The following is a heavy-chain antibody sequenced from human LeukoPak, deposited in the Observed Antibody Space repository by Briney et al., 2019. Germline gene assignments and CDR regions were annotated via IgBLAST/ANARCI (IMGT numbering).Heavy chain of an antibody. CDR2: INHSGST. V-gene: IGHV4-34*01. J-gene: IGHJ5*02. Sequence: PSETLSLTCTVSGGSISSYYWSWIRQPPGKGLEWIGEINHSGSTNYNPSLKSRVTISVDTSKNQFSLKLSSVTAADTAVYYCARAWLFSGGWFDPWGQGTLVTVSS. CDR1: GGSISSYY. D-gene: IGHD3-22*01. CDR3: ARAWLFSGGWFDP.